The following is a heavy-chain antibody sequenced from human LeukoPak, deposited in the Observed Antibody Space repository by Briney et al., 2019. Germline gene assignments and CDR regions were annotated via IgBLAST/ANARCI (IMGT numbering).Heavy chain of an antibody. J-gene: IGHJ4*02. D-gene: IGHD3-22*01. Sequence: GGSLRLSCAASGFTFSSSWMHWVRQVPGKGLLWVARINTDGSSTSYADSVKGRFTISRDNAKNTLYLQMNSLRAEDTAEYYCARNYYDGIASYFDYWGQGTRVTVSS. V-gene: IGHV3-74*01. CDR2: INTDGSST. CDR3: ARNYYDGIASYFDY. CDR1: GFTFSSSW.